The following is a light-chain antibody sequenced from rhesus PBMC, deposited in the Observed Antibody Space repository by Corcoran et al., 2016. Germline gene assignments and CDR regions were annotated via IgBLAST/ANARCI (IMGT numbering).Light chain of an antibody. CDR2: AAS. Sequence: DIQMTQSPSALSASVGDRVTISCRASQNIYSNLAWYQQKPGKAPKLLIYAASSLQTGIPSLFSGSGSGTDFTLTICSLQPEDSAAYYCQHYYDNPLTFGGGTKVELK. CDR1: QNIYSN. V-gene: IGKV1S12*01. CDR3: QHYYDNPLT. J-gene: IGKJ4*01.